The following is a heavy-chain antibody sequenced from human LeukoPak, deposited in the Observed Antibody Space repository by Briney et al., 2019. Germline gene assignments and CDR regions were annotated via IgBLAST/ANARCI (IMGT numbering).Heavy chain of an antibody. CDR1: GGTFSSYA. D-gene: IGHD3-22*01. CDR2: IIPIFGTA. J-gene: IGHJ4*02. V-gene: IGHV1-69*13. CDR3: ASLPSGYDSSGYYYPRFDY. Sequence: ASVKVSCKASGGTFSSYAISWVRQAPGQGLEWMRGIIPIFGTANYAQKFQGRVTITADESTSTAYMELSSLRSEDTAVYYCASLPSGYDSSGYYYPRFDYWGQGTLVTVSS.